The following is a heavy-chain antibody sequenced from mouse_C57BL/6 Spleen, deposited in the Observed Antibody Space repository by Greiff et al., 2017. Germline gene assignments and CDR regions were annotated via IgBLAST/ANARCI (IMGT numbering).Heavy chain of an antibody. V-gene: IGHV1-82*01. D-gene: IGHD2-4*01. CDR1: GYAFSSSW. CDR2: IYPGDGAT. Sequence: VQLVESGPELVKPGASVKISCKASGYAFSSSWMNWVKQRPGKGLEWIGRIYPGDGATNYNGKFKGKATLTADTSSSTAYMQLSSLTSEDSAVYFCARYPIYYDYDWFEYWGQGTLVTVSA. CDR3: ARYPIYYDYDWFEY. J-gene: IGHJ3*01.